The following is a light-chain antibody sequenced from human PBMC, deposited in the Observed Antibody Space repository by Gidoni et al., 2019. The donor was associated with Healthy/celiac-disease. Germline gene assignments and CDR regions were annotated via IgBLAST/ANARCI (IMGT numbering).Light chain of an antibody. CDR2: GAS. CDR1: QSVSSSY. Sequence: TVLTLSPGTLSLSPGERATLSCRASQSVSSSYLAWYQQKPGQAPRLLIYGASSRATGIPDRFSGSGSGTDFTLTISRLEPEDFAVYYCQQYGSSPWTFXQXTKVEIK. J-gene: IGKJ1*01. CDR3: QQYGSSPWT. V-gene: IGKV3-20*01.